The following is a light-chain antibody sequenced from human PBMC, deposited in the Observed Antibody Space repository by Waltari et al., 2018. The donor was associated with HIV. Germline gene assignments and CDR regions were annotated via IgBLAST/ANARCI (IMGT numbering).Light chain of an antibody. J-gene: IGLJ2*01. CDR3: TSYGGSNNVL. V-gene: IGLV2-8*01. CDR1: SSALGAYKY. CDR2: EVS. Sequence: QSALTQPPSASGSPGQSVTISCTGTSSALGAYKYVSWYQQHPGKAPKLIISEVSKRPSGVPDRFSGSKSGNTASLTVSGLQAEDEADYYYTSYGGSNNVLFGGGTKLTVL.